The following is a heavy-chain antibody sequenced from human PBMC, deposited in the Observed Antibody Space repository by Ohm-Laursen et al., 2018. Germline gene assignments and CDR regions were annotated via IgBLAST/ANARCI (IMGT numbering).Heavy chain of an antibody. Sequence: TLSLTCTVSGGSISGYYWSWIRQPPGKGLEWIGYIYYSGSTNYNPSLKSRVTISVDTSKNQLSLKVNSVTAADTAVYYCARDLGFAAPMDVWGQGTTVTVSS. V-gene: IGHV4-59*12. CDR3: ARDLGFAAPMDV. CDR2: IYYSGST. J-gene: IGHJ6*02. CDR1: GGSISGYY. D-gene: IGHD7-27*01.